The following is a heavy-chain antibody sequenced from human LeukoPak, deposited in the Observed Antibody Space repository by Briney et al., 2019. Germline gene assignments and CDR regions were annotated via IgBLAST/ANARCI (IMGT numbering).Heavy chain of an antibody. CDR3: ARAWRSRDWFDP. CDR1: GFTFSSYA. V-gene: IGHV3-30*04. J-gene: IGHJ5*02. CDR2: ISYDGSNK. Sequence: GRSLRLSCAASGFTFSSYAMHWVRQAPGKGLEWVAVISYDGSNKYYADSVKGRFTISRDNSKNTLYLQMNSLRAEDTAVYYCARAWRSRDWFDPRGQGTLVTVSS. D-gene: IGHD5-24*01.